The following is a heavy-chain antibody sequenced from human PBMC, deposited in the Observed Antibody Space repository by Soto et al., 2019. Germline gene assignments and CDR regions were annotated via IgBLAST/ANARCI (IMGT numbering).Heavy chain of an antibody. CDR1: GVFSNFA. CDR3: ARLTNTSGSTRHIDY. CDR2: IIPVFRAP. J-gene: IGHJ4*02. D-gene: IGHD6-19*01. V-gene: IGHV1-69*01. Sequence: QVQLVQSGAEVKRPGSSVKVSCKASGVFSNFAVSWVRQAPGQGLEWMGAIIPVFRAPNYAQKFQGRVRITADESTRTAYMELSSLRSDDTAVYYCARLTNTSGSTRHIDYWGQGTLVTVSS.